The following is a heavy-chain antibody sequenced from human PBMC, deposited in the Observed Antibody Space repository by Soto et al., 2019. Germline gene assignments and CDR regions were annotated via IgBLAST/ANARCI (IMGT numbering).Heavy chain of an antibody. J-gene: IGHJ4*02. CDR3: ARLVDPRYCSSTSCRFDY. V-gene: IGHV1-3*01. Sequence: ASVKVSCTASGYTFTSYAMHWVRQAPGQRLEWMGWTNAGNGNTKYSQKFQGRVTITRDTSASTAYMELSSLRSEDTAVYYCARLVDPRYCSSTSCRFDYWGQGTLVTVSS. CDR1: GYTFTSYA. CDR2: TNAGNGNT. D-gene: IGHD2-2*01.